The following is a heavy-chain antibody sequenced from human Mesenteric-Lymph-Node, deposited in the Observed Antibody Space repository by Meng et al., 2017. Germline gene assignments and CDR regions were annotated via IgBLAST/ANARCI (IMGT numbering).Heavy chain of an antibody. D-gene: IGHD5-18*01. CDR1: GFTFSSYE. V-gene: IGHV3-48*03. CDR2: ISSSGSTI. Sequence: GESLKISCAASGFTFSSYEMNWVRQAPGKGLEWVSYISSSGSTIYYADSVKGRFTISRDNAKNSLYLQMNSLRAEDTAVYYCARDKGYNNFYYYYYGMDVWGQGTTVTVSS. CDR3: ARDKGYNNFYYYYYGMDV. J-gene: IGHJ6*02.